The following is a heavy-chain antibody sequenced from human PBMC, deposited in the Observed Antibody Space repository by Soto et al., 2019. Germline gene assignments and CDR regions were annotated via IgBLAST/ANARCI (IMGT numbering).Heavy chain of an antibody. CDR2: IIPIFGTA. Sequence: QVQLVQSGAEVKKPGSSVKVSCKASGGTFSSYAISWVRQAPGQGLEWMGGIIPIFGTANYAQKFQGRVTITAEECTSTVYMELSSLRAEDTDVYYCARGITGTVSYYYGMDVWGQGTTVTVSS. J-gene: IGHJ6*02. CDR3: ARGITGTVSYYYGMDV. D-gene: IGHD1-20*01. V-gene: IGHV1-69*12. CDR1: GGTFSSYA.